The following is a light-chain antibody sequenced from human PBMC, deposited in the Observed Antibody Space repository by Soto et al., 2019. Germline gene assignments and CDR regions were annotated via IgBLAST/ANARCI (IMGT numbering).Light chain of an antibody. V-gene: IGLV1-40*01. CDR2: GNS. CDR1: SSNIGAGYD. Sequence: QLVLTQPPSVSGAPGQRVTISCTGSSSNIGAGYDVHWYHQLPGTAPKLLIYGNSNRPSGVPDRFSGSKSGTSASLAITGLHAEDEADYYCQSYDSSLSGSVLGGGTKVTVL. J-gene: IGLJ3*02. CDR3: QSYDSSLSGSV.